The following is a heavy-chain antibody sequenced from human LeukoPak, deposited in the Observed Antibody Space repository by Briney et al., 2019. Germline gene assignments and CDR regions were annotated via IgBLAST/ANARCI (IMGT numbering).Heavy chain of an antibody. CDR2: ISYDGSNK. Sequence: GGSLRLSCAASGFTFSSYAMHWVRQAPGKGLEWVAVISYDGSNKYYADSVKGRFTISRDNSKNTLYLQMNSLRAEDTAVYYCARVPVRFLDPLGSWFDPWGQGTLVTVSS. CDR3: ARVPVRFLDPLGSWFDP. J-gene: IGHJ5*02. CDR1: GFTFSSYA. D-gene: IGHD3-3*01. V-gene: IGHV3-30-3*01.